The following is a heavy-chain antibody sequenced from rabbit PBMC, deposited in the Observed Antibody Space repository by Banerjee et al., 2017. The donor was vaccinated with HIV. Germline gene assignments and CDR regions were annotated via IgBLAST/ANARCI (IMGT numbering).Heavy chain of an antibody. CDR3: ARDLAGVIGWNFNL. CDR1: GFDFSSNA. CDR2: IIANSGST. Sequence: QEQVVESGGGLVTLGGSLTLTCKASGFDFSSNAMCWVRQAPGKGPEWIACIIANSGSTWYASWVNGRFTISRSTSLNTVDLKMTSLTAADTATYFCARDLAGVIGWNFNLWGQGTLVTVS. J-gene: IGHJ4*01. V-gene: IGHV1S47*01. D-gene: IGHD4-1*01.